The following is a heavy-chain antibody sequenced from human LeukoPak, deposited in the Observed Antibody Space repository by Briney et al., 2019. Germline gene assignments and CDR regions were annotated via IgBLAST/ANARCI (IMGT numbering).Heavy chain of an antibody. J-gene: IGHJ4*02. V-gene: IGHV4-59*01. CDR2: IYYSGST. CDR1: GGSISNYY. D-gene: IGHD3-22*01. Sequence: SETLSLTCTVSGGSISNYYWRWIRQPPGKGLEWIGYIYYSGSTNYNPSLKSRVTISVDTSKNQFSLKLSSVTAADTAVYYCARGGGFASGYLLWGQGTLVTVSS. CDR3: ARGGGFASGYLL.